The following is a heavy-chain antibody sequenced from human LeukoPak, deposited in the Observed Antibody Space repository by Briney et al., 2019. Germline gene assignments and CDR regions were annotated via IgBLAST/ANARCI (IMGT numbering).Heavy chain of an antibody. CDR3: ANGGYYYDSSGYRIFGLGYFQH. Sequence: GGSLRLSCAASGVAFDSHGMHWVRQAPGKGLEWVAVIWYDGSNKDYADSVKGRFTISRDNSKNTLYLQMNSLRAEDTAVYYCANGGYYYDSSGYRIFGLGYFQHWGQGTLVTVSS. D-gene: IGHD3-22*01. V-gene: IGHV3-30*02. J-gene: IGHJ1*01. CDR1: GVAFDSHG. CDR2: IWYDGSNK.